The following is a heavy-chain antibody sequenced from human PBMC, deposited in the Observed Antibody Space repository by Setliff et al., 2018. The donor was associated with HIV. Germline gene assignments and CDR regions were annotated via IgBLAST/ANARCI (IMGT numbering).Heavy chain of an antibody. CDR3: ARGHGVYSGSYLAVYFDY. V-gene: IGHV4-61*10. CDR1: GGSISSGSYY. CDR2: IYYSETT. J-gene: IGHJ4*02. Sequence: SETLSLTCTVSGGSISSGSYYWSWIRQPAGKGLEWIGFIYYSETTYYNPSLKSRVTISVDTSKNQFSLNLKSVTAADTAVYYCARGHGVYSGSYLAVYFDYWGQGTLVTVSS. D-gene: IGHD1-26*01.